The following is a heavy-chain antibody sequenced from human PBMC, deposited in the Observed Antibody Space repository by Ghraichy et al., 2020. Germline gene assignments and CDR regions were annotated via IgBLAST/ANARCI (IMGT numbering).Heavy chain of an antibody. D-gene: IGHD3-3*01. CDR2: INPNSGGT. Sequence: ASVKVSCKASGYTFTGYYMHWVRQAPRQGLEWMGWINPNSGGTNYAQKFQGRVTMTRDTSISTAYMELSRLRSDDTAVYYCARGKYDFWSGYYFSSFDPWGQGTLVTVSS. J-gene: IGHJ5*02. CDR3: ARGKYDFWSGYYFSSFDP. CDR1: GYTFTGYY. V-gene: IGHV1-2*02.